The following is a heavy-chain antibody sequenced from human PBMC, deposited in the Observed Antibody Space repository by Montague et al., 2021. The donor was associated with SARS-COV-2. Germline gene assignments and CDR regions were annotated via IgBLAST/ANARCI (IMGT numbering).Heavy chain of an antibody. V-gene: IGHV2-70*11. CDR1: GFSLSTSGMC. D-gene: IGHD3-9*01. J-gene: IGHJ6*01. CDR2: IDWDDDK. CDR3: ARTYYENWTGREYDIDY. Sequence: PALVKPTQTLTLTCTFSGFSLSTSGMCVSWIRQPPGKALEWLARIDWDDDKYYSPSLKTRLTISKDTSKNQVVLTMTNMDPVDTATYYCARTYYENWTGREYDIDYWGRGTTVTVSS.